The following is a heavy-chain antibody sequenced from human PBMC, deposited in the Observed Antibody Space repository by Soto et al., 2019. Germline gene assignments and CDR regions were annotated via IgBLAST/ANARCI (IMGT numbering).Heavy chain of an antibody. D-gene: IGHD1-26*01. V-gene: IGHV3-23*01. Sequence: GGSLRLSCAASGFTFSSYAMSWVRQAPGKGLEWVSAISGSGGSTYYADSVKGRFTISRDNSKNTLYLQMNSLRAEDTAVYYCAKGPYLMTRDRNNYFDYWGQGTLVTVSS. J-gene: IGHJ4*02. CDR2: ISGSGGST. CDR1: GFTFSSYA. CDR3: AKGPYLMTRDRNNYFDY.